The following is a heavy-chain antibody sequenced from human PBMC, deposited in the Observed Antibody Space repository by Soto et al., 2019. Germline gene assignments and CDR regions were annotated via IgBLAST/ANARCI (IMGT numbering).Heavy chain of an antibody. J-gene: IGHJ5*02. CDR2: INAGNGNT. D-gene: IGHD6-19*01. CDR1: GYTFTSYA. V-gene: IGHV1-3*01. Sequence: ASVKVSCKASGYTFTSYAMHWVRQAPGQRLEWMGWINAGNGNTKYSQKFQGRVTITRDTSASTAYMELSSLRSEDTAVYYCARGGIAVAGTANWFGPWGQGTLVTVSS. CDR3: ARGGIAVAGTANWFGP.